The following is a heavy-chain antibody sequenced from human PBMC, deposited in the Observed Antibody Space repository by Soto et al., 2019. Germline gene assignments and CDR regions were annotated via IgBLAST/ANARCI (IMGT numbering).Heavy chain of an antibody. CDR3: ARDIERAATRHYWFDP. Sequence: SETLSLTCTVSGGSISSGGYYWSWIRQHPGKGLEWIGYIYYSGSTYYNPSLKSRVTISVDTSKNQFSLKLSSVTAADTAVYYCARDIERAATRHYWFDPWGQGTLVTVSS. V-gene: IGHV4-31*03. J-gene: IGHJ5*02. D-gene: IGHD2-15*01. CDR2: IYYSGST. CDR1: GGSISSGGYY.